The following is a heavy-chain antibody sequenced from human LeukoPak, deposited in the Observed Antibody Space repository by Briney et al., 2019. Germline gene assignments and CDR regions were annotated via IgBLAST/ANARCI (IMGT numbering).Heavy chain of an antibody. CDR1: GYTLTELS. V-gene: IGHV1-24*01. Sequence: APVKVSCKVSGYTLTELSMHWVRQAPGKGLEWMGGFDPEDGETIYAQKFQGRVTMTEDTSTDTAYMEMSSLRSEDTAVYYCATDASGYGRQFDYWGQGTLVTVSS. J-gene: IGHJ4*02. CDR2: FDPEDGET. CDR3: ATDASGYGRQFDY. D-gene: IGHD5-12*01.